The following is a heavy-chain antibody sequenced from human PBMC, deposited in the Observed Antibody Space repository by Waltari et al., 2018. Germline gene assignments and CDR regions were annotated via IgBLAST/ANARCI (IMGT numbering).Heavy chain of an antibody. D-gene: IGHD3-16*01. J-gene: IGHJ4*02. V-gene: IGHV4-39*01. Sequence: QLQESGPGLVEPSETLSLTCTVSGDSFTHTTHYWGWIRQPPGKSLEWIGKIHSSGATFYNPALKSRVTMSVDKSKNQFSLNLNSVTAADTAGYYWAGGFGWGNDFWGQGILVTVAS. CDR2: IHSSGAT. CDR1: GDSFTHTTHY. CDR3: AGGFGWGNDF.